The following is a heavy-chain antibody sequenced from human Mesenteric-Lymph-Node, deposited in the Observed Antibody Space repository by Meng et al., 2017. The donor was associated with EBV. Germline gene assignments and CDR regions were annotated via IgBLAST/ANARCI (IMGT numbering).Heavy chain of an antibody. J-gene: IGHJ4*02. CDR3: ARASELLRCFDY. Sequence: QVQLVHAGAEVKKPGASVKISCKASGYTFTRYALHWVRQAPGQGLEWLGWIKGDDGKTEYSQNIQGRVTIARDTSARTAYMELSSLKSEDTAVYYCARASELLRCFDYWGQGTLVTVSS. CDR1: GYTFTRYA. CDR2: IKGDDGKT. D-gene: IGHD4-17*01. V-gene: IGHV1-3*01.